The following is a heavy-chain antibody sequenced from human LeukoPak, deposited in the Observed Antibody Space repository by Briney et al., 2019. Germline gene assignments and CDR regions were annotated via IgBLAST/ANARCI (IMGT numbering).Heavy chain of an antibody. Sequence: ASVKVSCKVSGYTLTELSMRWVRQAPGKGLEWMGGFGPEDGETIYAQKFQGRVTMTEDTSTDTAYMELSSLRSEDTAVYYCATVFINSGSYYIFDYWGQGTLVTVSS. V-gene: IGHV1-24*01. CDR1: GYTLTELS. CDR3: ATVFINSGSYYIFDY. J-gene: IGHJ4*02. D-gene: IGHD1-26*01. CDR2: FGPEDGET.